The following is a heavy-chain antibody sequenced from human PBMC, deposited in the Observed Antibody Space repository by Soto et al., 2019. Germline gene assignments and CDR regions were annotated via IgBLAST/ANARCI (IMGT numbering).Heavy chain of an antibody. Sequence: LGESLKISCKGSGYSFTSYWISWVRQMPGKGLEWMGRIDPSDSYTNYSPSFQGHVTISADKSISTAYLQWSSLKASDTAMYYCATDPKYSSIFIDSYYYGMDVWGQGTTVTVSS. CDR1: GYSFTSYW. V-gene: IGHV5-10-1*01. CDR3: ATDPKYSSIFIDSYYYGMDV. CDR2: IDPSDSYT. J-gene: IGHJ6*02. D-gene: IGHD6-13*01.